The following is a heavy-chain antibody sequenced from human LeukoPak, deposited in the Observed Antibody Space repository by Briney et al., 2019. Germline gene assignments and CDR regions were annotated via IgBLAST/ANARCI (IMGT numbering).Heavy chain of an antibody. CDR3: ARGSGGYGSGSYTHYYYMDV. D-gene: IGHD3-10*01. CDR2: ISAYNGNT. J-gene: IGHJ6*03. Sequence: ASVKVSCKASGYTFTSYGISWVRQAPGQGLEWMGWISAYNGNTNYAQKFQGRVTITRNTSISTAYMELSSLRSEDTAVYYCARGSGGYGSGSYTHYYYMDVWGKGTTDTVSS. V-gene: IGHV1-18*01. CDR1: GYTFTSYG.